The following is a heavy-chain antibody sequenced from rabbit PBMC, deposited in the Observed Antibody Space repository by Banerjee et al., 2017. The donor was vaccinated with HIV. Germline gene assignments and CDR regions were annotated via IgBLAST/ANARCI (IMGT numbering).Heavy chain of an antibody. D-gene: IGHD7-1*01. V-gene: IGHV1S45*01. CDR3: ARDNNYGYSGYPL. Sequence: QEQVEESGGDLVKPGASLTLTCTASGFSFSSNYWICWVRQAPGKGLEWIACIYAGSRGNTYYASWAKGRFTISKTSSTTVTLQMTSLTAADTATYFCARDNNYGYSGYPLWGPGTLVTVS. CDR2: IYAGSRGNT. J-gene: IGHJ4*01. CDR1: GFSFSSNYW.